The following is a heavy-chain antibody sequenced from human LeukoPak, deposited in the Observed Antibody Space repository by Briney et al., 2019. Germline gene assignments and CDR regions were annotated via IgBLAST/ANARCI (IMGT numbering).Heavy chain of an antibody. D-gene: IGHD6-19*01. CDR2: IYHSGST. J-gene: IGHJ4*02. CDR1: GYSFSSGYY. V-gene: IGHV4-38-2*01. Sequence: SETLSLTCAVSGYSFSSGYYWGWIGQPPGKGLEWIGSIYHSGSTYYNPSLKSRVTISVDTSKKQFSLKLSSVTAADTAVYHCAIGPGYGSGWYLYWGQGTLVTVSS. CDR3: AIGPGYGSGWYLY.